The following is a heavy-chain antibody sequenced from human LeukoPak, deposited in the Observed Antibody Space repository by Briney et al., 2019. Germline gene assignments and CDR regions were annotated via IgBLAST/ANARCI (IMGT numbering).Heavy chain of an antibody. Sequence: ASVKVSCKASGYTFTSYGISWVRQAPGQGLKWMGWISAYNGNTNYAQKLQGRVTMTTDTSTSTAYMELKSLRSDDTAVYYCARVPSNPNYDFWSGYYFDYWGQGTLVTVSS. CDR1: GYTFTSYG. CDR3: ARVPSNPNYDFWSGYYFDY. J-gene: IGHJ4*02. V-gene: IGHV1-18*01. CDR2: ISAYNGNT. D-gene: IGHD3-3*01.